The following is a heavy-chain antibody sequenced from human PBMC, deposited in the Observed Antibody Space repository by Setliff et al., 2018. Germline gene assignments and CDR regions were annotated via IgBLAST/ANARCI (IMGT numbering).Heavy chain of an antibody. Sequence: SVKVSCKASGGTFSSYAISWVRQAPEQGLEWMGGIIPILGIANYAQKFQGRVTITADKSTSTAYMELSSLRSEDTAVYYCARDLMVFARLIYYMDVWGKGTTVTVSS. CDR3: ARDLMVFARLIYYMDV. D-gene: IGHD2-8*01. J-gene: IGHJ6*03. CDR1: GGTFSSYA. CDR2: IIPILGIA. V-gene: IGHV1-69*10.